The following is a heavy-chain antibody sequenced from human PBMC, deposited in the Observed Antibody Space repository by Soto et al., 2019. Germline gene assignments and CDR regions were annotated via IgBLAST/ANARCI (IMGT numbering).Heavy chain of an antibody. V-gene: IGHV4-39*01. D-gene: IGHD1-26*01. Sequence: SETLSLTCTVSDGSITSASYYWGWIRQSPGKGLEWIGSIYYSGSTYYNPSLKSRVTISIDTSKNQFSLKLKSVTAADTAVYYCARLSGSYNDRYFAYWGQGTLVTVSS. CDR1: DGSITSASYY. J-gene: IGHJ4*02. CDR2: IYYSGST. CDR3: ARLSGSYNDRYFAY.